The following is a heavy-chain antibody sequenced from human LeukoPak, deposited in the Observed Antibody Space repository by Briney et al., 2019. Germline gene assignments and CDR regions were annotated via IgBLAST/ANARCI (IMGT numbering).Heavy chain of an antibody. J-gene: IGHJ4*02. Sequence: GGSLRLSCAAPGFTLRSYWMHWFRQAPGEGLVWVSRINSDGSITTYADSVEGRFTISRDNAKNTLYLQMNSLRVEDTAVYYCVRVTASWHPYIDDWGQGTLVTVSS. V-gene: IGHV3-74*01. CDR3: VRVTASWHPYIDD. CDR1: GFTLRSYW. CDR2: INSDGSIT. D-gene: IGHD2-2*01.